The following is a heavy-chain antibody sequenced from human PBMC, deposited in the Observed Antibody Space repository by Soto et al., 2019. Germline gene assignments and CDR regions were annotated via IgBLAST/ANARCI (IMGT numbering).Heavy chain of an antibody. V-gene: IGHV4-39*01. J-gene: IGHJ4*02. CDR2: FYYSRNP. Sequence: PSETLSLTCIVSGDFITTTDSYWGWIRQPPGKGLEWIGSFYYSRNPYYNPSLKSRVTISVDTSKNQFSLRVSSVTATDTAVYYCARQVVMGQFDCWGQGTLVTVSS. CDR3: ARQVVMGQFDC. CDR1: GDFITTTDSY. D-gene: IGHD2-15*01.